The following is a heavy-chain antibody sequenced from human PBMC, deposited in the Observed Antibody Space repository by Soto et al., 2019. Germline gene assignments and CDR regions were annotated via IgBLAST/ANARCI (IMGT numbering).Heavy chain of an antibody. CDR3: ARGAVVVPNGLIAGMDV. Sequence: GASVKVSCKSSGYSFSNFYVHWVRQAPGQGLEWMGIIDPSSGTTSYTQKFQERVTMTRDTSMSTVYMELSRLRSEDTAVYYRARGAVVVPNGLIAGMDVWGLGTTVTVSS. CDR2: IDPSSGTT. V-gene: IGHV1-46*01. D-gene: IGHD2-15*01. J-gene: IGHJ6*02. CDR1: GYSFSNFY.